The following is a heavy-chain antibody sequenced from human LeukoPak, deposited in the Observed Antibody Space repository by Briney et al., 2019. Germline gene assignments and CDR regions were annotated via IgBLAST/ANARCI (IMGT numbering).Heavy chain of an antibody. D-gene: IGHD6-13*01. CDR1: GGSISSRGYY. CDR2: IYYSGSS. CDR3: ARGPYSSSWARWFDP. Sequence: SETLSLTCTVSGGSISSRGYYWGWIRQPPGKGPEWIGSIYYSGSSYYNPSLKGRVIISVDTSKNQFSLKLSSVTAADTAVYYCARGPYSSSWARWFDPWGQGTLVTVSS. V-gene: IGHV4-39*01. J-gene: IGHJ5*02.